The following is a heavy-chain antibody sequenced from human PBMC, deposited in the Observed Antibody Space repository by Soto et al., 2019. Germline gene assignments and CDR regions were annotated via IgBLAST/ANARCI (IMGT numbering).Heavy chain of an antibody. CDR3: ARDPKTSGGQHWAFNYFDS. D-gene: IGHD7-27*01. CDR2: ISYDGTNK. CDR1: GFSFSISP. J-gene: IGHJ4*02. V-gene: IGHV3-30-3*01. Sequence: PXVSLLLSCAASGFSFSISPMHWVRQAPGKGPEWVALISYDGTNKFYADSVKGRFTISRDNSKSTLYLQVDSLRPEDAAVYYCARDPKTSGGQHWAFNYFDSWGQGTLVTVSS.